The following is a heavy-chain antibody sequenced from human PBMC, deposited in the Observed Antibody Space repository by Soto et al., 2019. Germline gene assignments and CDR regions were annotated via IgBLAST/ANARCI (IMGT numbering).Heavy chain of an antibody. CDR2: ITSSGDSI. J-gene: IGHJ5*02. CDR1: WFPFNDYT. V-gene: IGHV3-23*01. Sequence: PGRSLRRSWAGSWFPFNDYTMTWVRQAPGKGLEWVSAITSSGDSIYYADSVKARLTVSRGNCKNMLYLRMNSLTAGDTAIYYCGEADISGYYCSTWGKGTMATVSS. D-gene: IGHD3-22*01. CDR3: GEADISGYYCST.